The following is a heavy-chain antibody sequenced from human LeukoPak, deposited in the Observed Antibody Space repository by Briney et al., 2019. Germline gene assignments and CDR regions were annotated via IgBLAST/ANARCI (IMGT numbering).Heavy chain of an antibody. V-gene: IGHV3-7*01. J-gene: IGHJ5*02. CDR3: ARERYGSGSYWFDP. CDR2: IKQDGSDK. Sequence: GGSLRLSCAASGFTFSSYWMSWVRQAPGKGLEWVANIKQDGSDKYYVDSVKGRFTISRDNAKNSLYLQMNSLRAEDTAVYYCARERYGSGSYWFDPWGQGTLVTVSS. D-gene: IGHD3-10*01. CDR1: GFTFSSYW.